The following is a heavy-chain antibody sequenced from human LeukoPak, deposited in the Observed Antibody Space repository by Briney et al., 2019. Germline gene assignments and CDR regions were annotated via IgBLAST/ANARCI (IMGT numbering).Heavy chain of an antibody. D-gene: IGHD6-19*01. CDR3: AKGQGPGIAVATDY. J-gene: IGHJ4*02. CDR1: GFTFSSYG. Sequence: GGSLRLSCAASGFTFSSYGMHWVRQAPGKGLEWVAFIRYDGSNKYYADSVKGRFTISRDNSKNTLYLQMNSLRAEHTAVYYCAKGQGPGIAVATDYWGQGTLVTVSS. CDR2: IRYDGSNK. V-gene: IGHV3-30*02.